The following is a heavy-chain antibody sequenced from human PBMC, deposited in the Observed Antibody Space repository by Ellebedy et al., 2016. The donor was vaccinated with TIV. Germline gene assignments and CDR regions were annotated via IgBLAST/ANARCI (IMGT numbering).Heavy chain of an antibody. CDR1: GGSFSGYY. J-gene: IGHJ3*02. CDR3: ARHTVHEYTRMDI. D-gene: IGHD2/OR15-2a*01. V-gene: IGHV4-34*01. CDR2: INHSGYT. Sequence: MPGGSLRLSCAVYGGSFSGYYWSWIRQPPGKGLEWIGEINHSGYTNYNPSLKSRVTISVDTSKNQFSLKLSSVTAADTAVFYCARHTVHEYTRMDIWGRGTMVTVSS.